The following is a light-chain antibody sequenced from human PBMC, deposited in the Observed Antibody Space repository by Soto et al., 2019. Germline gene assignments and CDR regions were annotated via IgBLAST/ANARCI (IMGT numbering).Light chain of an antibody. Sequence: IHLTQSPSSLSASVGDRVTITCRASQDISIYLGWYQQKPGKAPKLLIYAASTLQSGVPSRFSGSGSGTDFTLTISSLQPKDFATYYCQQYESLPLTFGQGTRLENK. CDR3: QQYESLPLT. V-gene: IGKV1-9*01. CDR1: QDISIY. J-gene: IGKJ5*01. CDR2: AAS.